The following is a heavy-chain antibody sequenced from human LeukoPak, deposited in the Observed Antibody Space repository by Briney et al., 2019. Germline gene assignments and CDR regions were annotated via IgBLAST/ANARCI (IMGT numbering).Heavy chain of an antibody. CDR3: AKDRLWFGEPTAYYGMDV. D-gene: IGHD3-10*01. Sequence: GGSLRLSCAASGFTFSSYEMNWVRQAPGKGLEWVSYISSSGSTIYYADSVKGRFTISRDNAKNSLYLQMNSLRAEDTALYYCAKDRLWFGEPTAYYGMDVWGQGTTVTVSS. CDR1: GFTFSSYE. CDR2: ISSSGSTI. J-gene: IGHJ6*02. V-gene: IGHV3-48*03.